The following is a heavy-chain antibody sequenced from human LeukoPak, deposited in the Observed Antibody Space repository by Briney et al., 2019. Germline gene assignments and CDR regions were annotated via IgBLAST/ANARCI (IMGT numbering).Heavy chain of an antibody. CDR3: ARVEYYGSGSYLPYSWFDP. V-gene: IGHV3-21*01. CDR2: ISSSSSYI. J-gene: IGHJ5*02. CDR1: GFTVSSYS. Sequence: GGSLRLSCAASGFTVSSYSVNWVRQAPGKGLEWASSISSSSSYIYYADSVKGRFTISRDNAKNSLYLQMSSLRAEDTAVYYCARVEYYGSGSYLPYSWFDPWGQGTLVTVSS. D-gene: IGHD3-10*01.